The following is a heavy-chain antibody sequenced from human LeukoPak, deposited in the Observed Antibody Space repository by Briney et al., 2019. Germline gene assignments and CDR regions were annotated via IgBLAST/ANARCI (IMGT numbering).Heavy chain of an antibody. CDR2: IYYSGST. Sequence: MPSETLSLTCTVSGGSISSYYWSWIRQPAGKGLEWIGYIYYSGSTNYNPSLKSRVTISVDTSKNQFSLKLSSVTAADTAVYYCARDHSAGSGYYYYYYGMDVWGQGTTVTVSS. CDR3: ARDHSAGSGYYYYYYGMDV. CDR1: GGSISSYY. V-gene: IGHV4-59*01. D-gene: IGHD3-22*01. J-gene: IGHJ6*02.